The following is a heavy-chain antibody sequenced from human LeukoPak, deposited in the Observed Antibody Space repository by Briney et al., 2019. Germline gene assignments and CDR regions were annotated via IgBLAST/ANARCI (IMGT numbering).Heavy chain of an antibody. CDR1: GGSFSDYY. V-gene: IGHV4-34*01. Sequence: SETLSLTCAVYGGSFSDYYWSWIRQPPGKGLEWIGEINHSGSTNYNPSLKSRVTISVDTSKNQFSLKLSSVTAADTAVYYCARSMYANWEIYFDYWGQGTLVTVSS. CDR2: INHSGST. CDR3: ARSMYANWEIYFDY. J-gene: IGHJ4*02. D-gene: IGHD2-8*01.